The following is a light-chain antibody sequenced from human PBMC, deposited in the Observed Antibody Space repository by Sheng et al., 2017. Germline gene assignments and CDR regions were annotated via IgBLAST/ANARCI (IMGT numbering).Light chain of an antibody. V-gene: IGLV2-14*03. CDR1: GSDVGGYNY. CDR3: SSYTSSTTGV. Sequence: QSALTQPPSASGSPGQSVTISCTGSGSDVGGYNYVSWYQQHPGKAPKLMIYDVSNRPSGVSNRFSGSKSGNTASLTISGLQAEDEADYYCSSYTSSTTGVFGTGTKVTVL. CDR2: DVS. J-gene: IGLJ1*01.